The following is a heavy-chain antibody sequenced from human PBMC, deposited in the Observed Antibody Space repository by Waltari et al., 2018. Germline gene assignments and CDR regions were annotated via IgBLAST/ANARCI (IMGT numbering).Heavy chain of an antibody. V-gene: IGHV3-48*03. CDR3: ARGEGGANEY. J-gene: IGHJ4*01. CDR1: GFTLRNYE. CDR2: ISSGASTI. D-gene: IGHD1-26*01. Sequence: EVQLVESGGGLVQPGGSRRLLCAASGFTLRNYEMNWVRQAPGKGLEWVSYISSGASTIFYADSVKGRFTISRDNAKNSVYLEMNSLRADDTAIYYCARGEGGANEYWGQGTLVTVSS.